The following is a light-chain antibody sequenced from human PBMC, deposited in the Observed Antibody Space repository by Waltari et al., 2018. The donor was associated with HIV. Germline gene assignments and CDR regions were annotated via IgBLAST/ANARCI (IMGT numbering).Light chain of an antibody. J-gene: IGKJ3*01. CDR2: VAS. CDR3: QQFNSYPVT. Sequence: DIQLTQSPSFLSASVGDRVTITCRASQGISSYLAWYQQKSGKAPKLLIYVASTLESGVPSRFSGSGSGTEFTLTINSLQPEDFATYYCQQFNSYPVTFGPGTKVDIK. CDR1: QGISSY. V-gene: IGKV1-9*01.